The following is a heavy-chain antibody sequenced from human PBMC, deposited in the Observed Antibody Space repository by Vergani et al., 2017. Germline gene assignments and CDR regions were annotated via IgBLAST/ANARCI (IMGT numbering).Heavy chain of an antibody. CDR2: INPSGGHT. Sequence: QVQLVQSGAEVKKPGASVKVSCKASGYTFTSYYMHWVRQAPGQGLEWMGIINPSGGHTKYAQKFQGRVTMTRDTSTSTVYIELSSLRSEDTAIYYCARGDYGMLTGYRYWGQGTLVTVSA. V-gene: IGHV1-46*03. CDR1: GYTFTSYY. D-gene: IGHD3-9*01. CDR3: ARGDYGMLTGYRY. J-gene: IGHJ4*02.